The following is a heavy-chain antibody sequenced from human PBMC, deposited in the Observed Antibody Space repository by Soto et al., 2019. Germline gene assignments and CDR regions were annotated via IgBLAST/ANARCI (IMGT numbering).Heavy chain of an antibody. Sequence: GGSLRLSCAASGFIFSSHGMHWVRQAPGKGLDWVALISYDESNKYYANSVKGRFTISRDNSKNTLYLQMNSLRVEDTAVYYCAKDGGSAVAPRYYFDYWGQGTLVTVSS. V-gene: IGHV3-30*18. J-gene: IGHJ4*02. CDR1: GFIFSSHG. CDR3: AKDGGSAVAPRYYFDY. D-gene: IGHD5-18*01. CDR2: ISYDESNK.